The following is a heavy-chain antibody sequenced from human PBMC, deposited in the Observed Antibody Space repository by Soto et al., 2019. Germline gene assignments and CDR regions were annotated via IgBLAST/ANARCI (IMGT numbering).Heavy chain of an antibody. CDR1: GGSISSGGYY. D-gene: IGHD6-6*01. J-gene: IGHJ6*02. CDR2: NYYSGIT. V-gene: IGHV4-31*03. CDR3: ARGSSIAGLYYGMDV. Sequence: QVQLQESGPGLVKPSQTLSLTCTVSGGSISSGGYYGTWIRQHPGKGLEWIGYNYYSGITYYNPSLTSRVTISLDTSKNQFPLKLSSVTAADTAVYYCARGSSIAGLYYGMDVWGQGTTVTVSS.